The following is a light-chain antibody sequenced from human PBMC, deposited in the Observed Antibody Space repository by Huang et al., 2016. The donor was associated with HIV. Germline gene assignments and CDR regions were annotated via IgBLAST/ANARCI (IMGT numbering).Light chain of an antibody. CDR2: GAS. CDR1: QSISSY. Sequence: DIQMTQSPSSLSASVGDRVTIFCRASQSISSYLNWYQQKSGEAPKLLIYGASSLQSGVPSRFSGSGSGTDFTLTITSLQPEDLARYFCKQSYRTPKTFGQGRRWKSN. CDR3: KQSYRTPKT. J-gene: IGKJ1*01. V-gene: IGKV1-39*01.